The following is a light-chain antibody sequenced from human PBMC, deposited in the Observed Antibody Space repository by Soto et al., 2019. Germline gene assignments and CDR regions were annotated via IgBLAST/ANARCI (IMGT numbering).Light chain of an antibody. J-gene: IGLJ2*01. CDR3: CSYAGTYTFV. CDR1: STDVGGYNY. Sequence: QSVLTQPRSVSGSPGKSVTISCTGPSTDVGGYNYVSWYQQYPGKAPKLMISDVSERPSGVPDRFSGSKSGNTASLTISGLQAEDEADYYCCSYAGTYTFVFGGGTKVTVL. V-gene: IGLV2-11*01. CDR2: DVS.